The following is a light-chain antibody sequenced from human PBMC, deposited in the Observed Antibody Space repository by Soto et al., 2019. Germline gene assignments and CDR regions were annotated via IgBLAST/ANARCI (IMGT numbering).Light chain of an antibody. CDR3: SSYTSSSTLYV. J-gene: IGLJ1*01. CDR1: SSDVGGYNY. Sequence: QSALTQPASVSGSPGQSITISCTGTSSDVGGYNYVSWYQQHPGKAPKLMIYDVSNRPSGVSNRFSGSKSGNTASLTISGFQAVDEADYYCSSYTSSSTLYVFGTGTKLTVL. V-gene: IGLV2-14*01. CDR2: DVS.